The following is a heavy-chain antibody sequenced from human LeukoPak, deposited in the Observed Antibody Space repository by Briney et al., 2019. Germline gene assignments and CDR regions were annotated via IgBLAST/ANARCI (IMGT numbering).Heavy chain of an antibody. J-gene: IGHJ4*02. CDR1: GYSFTSYW. V-gene: IGHV5-51*01. D-gene: IGHD4-17*01. CDR3: ARLSGYGDYVGTFDY. Sequence: GESLKISCKGSGYSFTSYWIGWVRQMPGKGREGLGIIYPGDSDTRYSPSFQGQVTISADKSISTAYLQWSSLKASDTAMYYCARLSGYGDYVGTFDYWGQGTLVTVSS. CDR2: IYPGDSDT.